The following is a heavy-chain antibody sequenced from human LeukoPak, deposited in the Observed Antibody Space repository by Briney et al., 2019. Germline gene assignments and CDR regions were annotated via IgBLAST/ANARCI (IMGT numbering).Heavy chain of an antibody. J-gene: IGHJ6*03. CDR2: ISSGSSTI. CDR1: GFTFSSYS. V-gene: IGHV3-48*01. Sequence: GGSLRLSCAASGFTFSSYSMNWVRQAPGKGLEWISYISSGSSTIYYADSVKGRLTISRDNAKNSLYLQMNSLRAEDTAVYYCARGRRGCSSTSCSADLRYMDVWGKGTTVTVSS. CDR3: ARGRRGCSSTSCSADLRYMDV. D-gene: IGHD2-2*01.